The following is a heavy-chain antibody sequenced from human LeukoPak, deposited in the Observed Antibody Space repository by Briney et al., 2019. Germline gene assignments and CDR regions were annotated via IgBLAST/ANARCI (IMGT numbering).Heavy chain of an antibody. Sequence: GGSLRLSCAASGFRFSDSMTWVRQAPGKGPEWVSAIGGRGGSTYYADSLGGRFTISRDNSKDMLYLQMNSLKVEDTATYYCGKEGGAWGQGTKVTVSS. CDR1: GFRFSDS. V-gene: IGHV3-23*01. CDR2: IGGRGGST. CDR3: GKEGGA. D-gene: IGHD3-16*01. J-gene: IGHJ5*02.